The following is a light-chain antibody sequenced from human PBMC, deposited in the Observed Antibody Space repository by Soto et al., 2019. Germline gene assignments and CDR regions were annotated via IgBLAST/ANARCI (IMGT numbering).Light chain of an antibody. V-gene: IGLV1-47*01. CDR1: ISTIGNNY. CDR3: AAWDDTVRSYV. CDR2: RND. Sequence: QSVLTQPSSVSGTPGQGVTIYCSGSISTIGNNYVYWFQQLPGTAPKVLSNRNDQRPSGVPDRFSGSKSGTSASLAISGLRSEDEADYYCAAWDDTVRSYVVGTGTKVTVL. J-gene: IGLJ1*01.